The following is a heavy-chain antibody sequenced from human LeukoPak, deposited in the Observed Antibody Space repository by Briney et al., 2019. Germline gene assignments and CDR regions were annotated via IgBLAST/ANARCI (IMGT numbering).Heavy chain of an antibody. CDR2: ITISGHTK. CDR3: ARGDPHADL. Sequence: GGSLRLSCAASGFDLNTYEMNWVRQAPGKGLEWIADITISGHTKNYADSVKGRFTTSRDNAGTSLYLQMNSLRVEDTGVYYCARGDPHADLWGQGTLVTVSS. CDR1: GFDLNTYE. J-gene: IGHJ5*02. V-gene: IGHV3-48*03.